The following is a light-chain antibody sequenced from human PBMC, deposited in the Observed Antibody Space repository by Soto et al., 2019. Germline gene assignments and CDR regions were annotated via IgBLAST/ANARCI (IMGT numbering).Light chain of an antibody. CDR1: SSNIGGTNY. CDR2: SNN. CDR3: ASWDDRLGAVI. J-gene: IGLJ2*01. V-gene: IGLV1-47*02. Sequence: QSVLTQPPSASGTPGQRVFISCSVSSSNIGGTNYAYWYQQLPGAAPKLLMHSNNLRPSGVPERISGFKSGTSASLAISGLRSEDEADYYCASWDDRLGAVIFGGGTKVTVL.